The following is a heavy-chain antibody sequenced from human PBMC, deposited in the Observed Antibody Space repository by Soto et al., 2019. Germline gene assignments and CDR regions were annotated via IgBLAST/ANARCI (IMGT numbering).Heavy chain of an antibody. CDR1: GGSISSGAYS. CDR2: IYHTGSS. J-gene: IGHJ3*01. D-gene: IGHD4-17*01. CDR3: AKEGDYSAYDV. Sequence: QLQLQESRSGLVKPSQTLSLTCTVSGGSISSGAYSWGWIRQPPGKGLEWIGYIYHTGSSYYSPSLKNRVTISVDKSKNHFSLKLTSMTAADTAVYFCAKEGDYSAYDVWGQGTMVTVSS. V-gene: IGHV4-30-2*01.